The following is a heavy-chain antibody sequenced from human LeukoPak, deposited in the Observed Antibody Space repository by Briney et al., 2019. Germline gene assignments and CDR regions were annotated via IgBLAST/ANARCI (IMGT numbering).Heavy chain of an antibody. D-gene: IGHD5-12*01. CDR2: IYYSGST. Sequence: SETLSLTCTVSGGSISSGDYYWSWIRQPPGKGLEWIGSIYYSGSTYYNPSLKSRVTISVDTSKNQFSLKLSSVTAADTAVYYCARDKEYSGYDRRDWFDPWGQGTLVIVSS. J-gene: IGHJ5*02. CDR3: ARDKEYSGYDRRDWFDP. CDR1: GGSISSGDYY. V-gene: IGHV4-39*07.